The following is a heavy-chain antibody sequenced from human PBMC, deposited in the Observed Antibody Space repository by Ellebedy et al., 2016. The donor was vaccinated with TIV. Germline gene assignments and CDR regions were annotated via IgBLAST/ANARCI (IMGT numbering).Heavy chain of an antibody. J-gene: IGHJ3*02. CDR2: INQDGSEK. CDR3: ARSLGYYDSSGYDAFDI. D-gene: IGHD3-22*01. Sequence: SCXVSGYTLTELSMHWVRQAPGKGLEWVANINQDGSEKYYVDSVKGRFTISRDNAKNSLYLQMNSLRDEDTAVYYCARSLGYYDSSGYDAFDIWGQGTMVTVSS. CDR1: GYTLTELS. V-gene: IGHV3-7*01.